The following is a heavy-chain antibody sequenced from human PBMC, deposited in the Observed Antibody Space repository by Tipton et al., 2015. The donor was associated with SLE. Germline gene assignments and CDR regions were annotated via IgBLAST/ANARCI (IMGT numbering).Heavy chain of an antibody. J-gene: IGHJ3*01. CDR1: GGSISSYY. Sequence: TLSLTCTVSGGSISSYYWSWIRQPPGKGLEWIGSIYYSGSTYYNPSLKSRVTISVDTSKNQFSLKLSSVTAADTAVYYCASEGVWVAWGQGTMVTVSS. D-gene: IGHD3-10*01. CDR3: ASEGVWVA. CDR2: IYYSGST. V-gene: IGHV4-59*05.